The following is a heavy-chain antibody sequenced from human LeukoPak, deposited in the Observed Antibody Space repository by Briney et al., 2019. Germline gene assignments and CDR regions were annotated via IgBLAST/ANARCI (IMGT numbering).Heavy chain of an antibody. D-gene: IGHD6-6*01. CDR3: ARSPLLYSSSEYYYYMDV. CDR2: IIPIFGTA. J-gene: IGHJ6*03. V-gene: IGHV1-69*05. CDR1: GGTFISYA. Sequence: SVKVSCKASGGTFISYAISWVRQAPGQGLEWMGGIIPIFGTANYAQKFQGRVTITTDESTSTAYMELSSLRSEDTAVYYCARSPLLYSSSEYYYYMDVWGKGTTVTVSS.